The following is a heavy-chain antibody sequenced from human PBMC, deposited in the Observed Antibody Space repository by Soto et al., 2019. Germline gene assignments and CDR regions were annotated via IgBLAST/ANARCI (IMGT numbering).Heavy chain of an antibody. CDR1: GFTPTTTP. CDR2: VSGAASHT. CDR3: ATSFRYFDN. D-gene: IGHD3-9*01. J-gene: IGHJ4*02. V-gene: IGHV3-23*01. Sequence: GGSLRLSCAGSGFTPTTTPLSWVRQPPGKGLEWVATVSGAASHTYYVDSVRGRFFISRDNSKNTVTLQMNNLTVDDTAVYYCATSFRYFDNWGQGTRVTVSS.